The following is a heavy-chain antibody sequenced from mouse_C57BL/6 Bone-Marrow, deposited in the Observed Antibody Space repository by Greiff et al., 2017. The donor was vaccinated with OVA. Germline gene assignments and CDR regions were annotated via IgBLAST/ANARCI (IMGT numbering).Heavy chain of an antibody. CDR3: ARGIYDGYYCAMDY. V-gene: IGHV1-18*01. J-gene: IGHJ4*01. Sequence: VQLQQSGPELVKPGASVKIPCKASGYTFTDYNMDWVKQSHGKSLEWIGDINPNNGGTIYNQKFKGKATLTVDKSSSTAYMELRSLTSEDTAVYYCARGIYDGYYCAMDYWGQGTSVTVSS. D-gene: IGHD2-3*01. CDR1: GYTFTDYN. CDR2: INPNNGGT.